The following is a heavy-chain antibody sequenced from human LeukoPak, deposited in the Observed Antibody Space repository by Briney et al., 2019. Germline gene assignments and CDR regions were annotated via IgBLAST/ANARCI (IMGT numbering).Heavy chain of an antibody. J-gene: IGHJ4*02. CDR1: GYSFTTYG. V-gene: IGHV1-18*04. Sequence: ASVKVSCKASGYSFTTYGFTWVRQAPGQGLEWMGWISPYNDNRNYARKFQGRVTMTTDTSTNTVYMELRSLRSDDTAVYYCTREFVTTVRELTRYYLDYWGQGTLVTVSS. D-gene: IGHD3-10*01. CDR2: ISPYNDNR. CDR3: TREFVTTVRELTRYYLDY.